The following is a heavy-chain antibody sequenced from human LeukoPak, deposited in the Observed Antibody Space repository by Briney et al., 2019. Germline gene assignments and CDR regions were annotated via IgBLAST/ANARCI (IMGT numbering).Heavy chain of an antibody. Sequence: ASVTVSFKASGYTFTIYGISWVRQAPGQGLERMGWISTYNGNTNYTQKLQGKVTITTDTSTSTAYMELRSLRSDDTAMYYCARDPGGAARGLDYWGQGTLVTVSS. CDR3: ARDPGGAARGLDY. J-gene: IGHJ4*02. V-gene: IGHV1-18*04. CDR1: GYTFTIYG. D-gene: IGHD3-16*01. CDR2: ISTYNGNT.